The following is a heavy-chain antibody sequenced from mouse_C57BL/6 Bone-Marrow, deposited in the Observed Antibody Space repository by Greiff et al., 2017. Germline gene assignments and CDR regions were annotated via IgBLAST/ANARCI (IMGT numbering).Heavy chain of an antibody. D-gene: IGHD2-5*01. J-gene: IGHJ3*01. CDR1: GFTFSSYA. CDR2: ISDGGSYT. CDR3: ARDPHYSNYEEFAY. Sequence: EVMLVESGGGLVKPGGSLKLSCAASGFTFSSYAMSWVRQTPEKRLEWVATISDGGSYTYYPDHVKGRFTISRDNAKNNLYLQISHLKSEDTSKYYCARDPHYSNYEEFAYGGQGTLVTVSA. V-gene: IGHV5-4*01.